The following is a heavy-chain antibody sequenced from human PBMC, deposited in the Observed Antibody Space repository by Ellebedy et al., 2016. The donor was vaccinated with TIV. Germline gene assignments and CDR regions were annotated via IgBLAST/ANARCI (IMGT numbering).Heavy chain of an antibody. CDR3: VRRAVDF. Sequence: GESLKISCLASGFPFSSYAMFWVRQAPGKGLEWVSTISDSGGNTHFPDSVKGRFTISRDNSKNTLYLQMNSLRDEDTAVYHCVRRAVDFWGPGTLVTVSS. V-gene: IGHV3-23*01. CDR1: GFPFSSYA. CDR2: ISDSGGNT. J-gene: IGHJ4*02.